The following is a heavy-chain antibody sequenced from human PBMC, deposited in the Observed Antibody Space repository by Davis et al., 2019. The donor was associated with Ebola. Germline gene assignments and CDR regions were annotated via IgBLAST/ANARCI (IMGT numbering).Heavy chain of an antibody. V-gene: IGHV3-21*01. CDR1: GFAFNTFT. CDR3: ARRADY. J-gene: IGHJ4*02. Sequence: GESLKISCAASGFAFNTFTINWVRQAPGKGLEWVSTISSSSNYIYYADSVKGRFTISRDNAKNSLYLQMNSLRAEDTAVYYCARRADYWGQGTLVTVSS. CDR2: ISSSSNYI.